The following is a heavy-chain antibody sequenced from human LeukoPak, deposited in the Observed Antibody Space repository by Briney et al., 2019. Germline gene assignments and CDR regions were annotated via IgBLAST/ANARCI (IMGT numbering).Heavy chain of an antibody. CDR2: IYYSGST. CDR1: GDSINNYY. Sequence: SETLSLTCTVSGDSINNYYWSWIRQSPGKGLEWIGYIYYSGSTNYNPSLKSRVTISVDTSKNQFSLKLSSVTAADTAVYYCARRTVTNYYYYYMDVWGKGTTVTVSS. CDR3: ARRTVTNYYYYYMDV. D-gene: IGHD4-11*01. V-gene: IGHV4-59*01. J-gene: IGHJ6*03.